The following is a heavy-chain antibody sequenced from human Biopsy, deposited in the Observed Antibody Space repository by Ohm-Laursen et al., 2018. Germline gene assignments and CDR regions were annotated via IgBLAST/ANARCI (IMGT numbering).Heavy chain of an antibody. D-gene: IGHD1-1*01. CDR3: AADINVWNVNY. CDR1: GYTLTALS. V-gene: IGHV1-24*01. J-gene: IGHJ4*02. CDR2: FTPENGKT. Sequence: SVKVSCNVSGYTLTALSMHWVRQAPGRGLEWMGGFTPENGKTIYAQKFQGRITMTEDTSTDTAYMELSSLRSEDTALYYCAADINVWNVNYWGQGTQVTVSS.